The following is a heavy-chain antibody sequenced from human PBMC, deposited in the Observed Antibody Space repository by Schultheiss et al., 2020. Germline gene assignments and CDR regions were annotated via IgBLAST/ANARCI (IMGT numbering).Heavy chain of an antibody. V-gene: IGHV4-59*11. CDR2: IYSSGST. D-gene: IGHD1-26*01. J-gene: IGHJ4*02. Sequence: SETLSLTCTVSGASMRAHLWSWIRQPPGKGLEWLGYIYSSGSTNYNPSLRSRVSISIDMSKSQVSLKLNSVTTADTAVYYCAGLLVGETSFDYWGQGALVNVYS. CDR1: GASMRAHL. CDR3: AGLLVGETSFDY.